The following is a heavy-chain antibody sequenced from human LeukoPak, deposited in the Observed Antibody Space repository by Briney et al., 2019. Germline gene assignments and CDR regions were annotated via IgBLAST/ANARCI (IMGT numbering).Heavy chain of an antibody. CDR1: GGSFSGYY. Sequence: SETLSLTCAVYGGSFSGYYWSWIRQPPGKGLEWIGEINHSGSTNYNPSLKSRVTISVDTSKNQFSLKLSSVTAAGTAVYYCARHNGYYYYYYMDVWGKGTTVTISS. CDR3: ARHNGYYYYYYMDV. V-gene: IGHV4-34*01. D-gene: IGHD1-14*01. J-gene: IGHJ6*03. CDR2: INHSGST.